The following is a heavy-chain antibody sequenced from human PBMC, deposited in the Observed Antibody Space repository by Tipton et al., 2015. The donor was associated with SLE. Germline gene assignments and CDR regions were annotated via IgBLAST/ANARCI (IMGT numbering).Heavy chain of an antibody. D-gene: IGHD3-3*01. J-gene: IGHJ4*02. V-gene: IGHV4-38-2*02. CDR2: ISHSGNT. CDR3: ARYYDFWSGALGY. CDR1: GYSISSGHY. Sequence: TLSLTCTVSGYSISSGHYWGWIRQSPGKGLEWIGSISHSGNTYYNPSLQSRVSMSVDTSKNQVLVRLNSVTAADTAVYYCARYYDFWSGALGYWGQGTLVTVSS.